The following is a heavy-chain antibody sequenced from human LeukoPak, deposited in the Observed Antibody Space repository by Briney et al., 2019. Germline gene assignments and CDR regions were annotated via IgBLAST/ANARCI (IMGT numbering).Heavy chain of an antibody. Sequence: SETLSLTCAVYGGSFSGDYWSWIRQPPGKGLEWIGEINHSGSTNYNPSLKSRVTISVDTSKNQFSLKLSSVTAADTAVYYCARASIGAASFDYWGQGTLVTVSS. V-gene: IGHV4-34*01. CDR1: GGSFSGDY. J-gene: IGHJ4*02. CDR2: INHSGST. CDR3: ARASIGAASFDY. D-gene: IGHD6-25*01.